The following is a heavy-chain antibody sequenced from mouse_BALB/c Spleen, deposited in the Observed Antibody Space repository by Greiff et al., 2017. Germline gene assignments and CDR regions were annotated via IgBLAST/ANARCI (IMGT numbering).Heavy chain of an antibody. D-gene: IGHD2-10*02. V-gene: IGHV1-5*01. J-gene: IGHJ3*01. CDR1: GYSFTSYW. CDR3: TREYGKGFAY. CDR2: IYPGNRDT. Sequence: VQLQQSGTVLARPGASVKMSCKASGYSFTSYWMHWVKQRPGQGLEWIGAIYPGNRDTSYNQKFKGKAKLTAVTSASTAYMELSSLTNEDSAVYYCTREYGKGFAYWGQGTLVTVSA.